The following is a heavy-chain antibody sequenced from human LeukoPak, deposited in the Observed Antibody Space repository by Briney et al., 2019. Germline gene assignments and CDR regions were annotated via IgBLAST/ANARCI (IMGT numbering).Heavy chain of an antibody. Sequence: SETLSLTCTVSGGSISTYFWSWIRQPPGKGLEWIGYIYYSGATTYNPSLKSRVTISVDTSKNQFSLKLSSVTAADAAMYYCARSRGYYDFWSPWGQGTLVTVSS. D-gene: IGHD3-3*01. CDR2: IYYSGAT. CDR3: ARSRGYYDFWSP. J-gene: IGHJ5*02. V-gene: IGHV4-59*01. CDR1: GGSISTYF.